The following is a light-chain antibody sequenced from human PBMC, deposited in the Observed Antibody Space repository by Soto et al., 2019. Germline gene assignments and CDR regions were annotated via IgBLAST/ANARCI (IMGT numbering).Light chain of an antibody. CDR3: QQYNSYSRT. CDR2: DAY. V-gene: IGKV1-5*01. J-gene: IGKJ1*01. CDR1: QSISSW. Sequence: DIQMTQSPSTLSASVGDRVTITCRASQSISSWLAWYQQKPGKAPKLLIYDAYSLESGVPSSFSGSGSGTEFSLTISSLQPDDFATYYCQQYNSYSRTFGQWTKVEIK.